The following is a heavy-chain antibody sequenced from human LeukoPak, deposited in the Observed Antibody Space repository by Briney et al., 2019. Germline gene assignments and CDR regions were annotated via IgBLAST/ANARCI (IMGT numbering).Heavy chain of an antibody. CDR3: ARDKAYGDSEDY. D-gene: IGHD4-17*01. J-gene: IGHJ4*02. CDR2: INQDGSEK. CDR1: GFTFNIYW. Sequence: PGGSLRLSCAASGFTFNIYWMSWVRQAQGKGMEWVANINQDGSEKYCVDSVKGRFTISRDNAKNSLYLHMNSLRAEDTAVYYCARDKAYGDSEDYWGQGTLVTVSS. V-gene: IGHV3-7*05.